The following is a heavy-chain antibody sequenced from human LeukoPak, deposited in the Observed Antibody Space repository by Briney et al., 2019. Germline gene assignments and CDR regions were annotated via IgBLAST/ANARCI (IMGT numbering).Heavy chain of an antibody. J-gene: IGHJ4*02. CDR3: VSFYETY. CDR2: INSDGSWT. CDR1: GSYW. V-gene: IGHV3-74*01. Sequence: GGSLRLSCAASGSYWMHWVRQAPGKGLVWVSHINSDGSWTSYADSVKGRCTISKDNAKNTVYLQMNNLRAEDTAVYYCVSFYETYWGRGTLVTVSS. D-gene: IGHD2/OR15-2a*01.